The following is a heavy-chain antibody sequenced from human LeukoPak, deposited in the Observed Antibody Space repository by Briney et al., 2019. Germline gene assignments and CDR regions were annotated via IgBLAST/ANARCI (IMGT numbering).Heavy chain of an antibody. J-gene: IGHJ4*02. V-gene: IGHV3-30*18. CDR3: AKGIQQLAFDY. CDR2: ISYDGSNK. D-gene: IGHD5-18*01. Sequence: GGSLRLSCAASGFTFNIYGMHWVRQAPGKGLEWVAVISYDGSNKYYADSVKGRFTVSRDNSKNTLYLQMNSLRTEDTAVCYCAKGIQQLAFDYWGQGTLVTVSS. CDR1: GFTFNIYG.